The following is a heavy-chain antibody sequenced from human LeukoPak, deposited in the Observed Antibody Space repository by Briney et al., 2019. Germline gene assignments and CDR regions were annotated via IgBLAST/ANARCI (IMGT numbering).Heavy chain of an antibody. CDR3: AKDRLFLDAFDI. CDR1: GFTFSSYG. V-gene: IGHV3-33*06. CDR2: IWYDGSNK. J-gene: IGHJ3*02. D-gene: IGHD2-21*02. Sequence: GGSLRLSCAASGFTFSSYGMHWVRQAPGKGLEWVAVIWYDGSNKYYADSVKGRFTISRDNSKNTLYLQMNSLRAEDTAVYYCAKDRLFLDAFDIWGQGTMVTVSS.